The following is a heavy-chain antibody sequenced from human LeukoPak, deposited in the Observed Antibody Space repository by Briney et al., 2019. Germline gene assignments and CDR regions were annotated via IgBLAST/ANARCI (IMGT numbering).Heavy chain of an antibody. CDR3: ARDPKKVGLLWFGESEDY. CDR2: INPSGGST. D-gene: IGHD3-10*01. Sequence: ASVKVSCKASGYTFTSYYMHWVRQAPGEGLEWMGIINPSGGSTSYAQKFQGRVTMTRDTSTSTVYMELSSLRSEDTAVYYCARDPKKVGLLWFGESEDYWGQGTLVTVSS. CDR1: GYTFTSYY. J-gene: IGHJ4*02. V-gene: IGHV1-46*01.